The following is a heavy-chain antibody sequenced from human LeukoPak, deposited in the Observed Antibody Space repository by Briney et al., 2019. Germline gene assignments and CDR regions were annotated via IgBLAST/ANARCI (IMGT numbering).Heavy chain of an antibody. J-gene: IGHJ4*02. Sequence: SETLSLTCTVSGGSISSYYWSWIRQPPGKGLEWIGYIYYSGSTNYNPSLKSRVTISVDTSKNQFSLKLSSVTAADTAVYYCARVYDSSGLDYWGQGTLVTVSS. V-gene: IGHV4-59*01. CDR1: GGSISSYY. CDR2: IYYSGST. CDR3: ARVYDSSGLDY. D-gene: IGHD3-22*01.